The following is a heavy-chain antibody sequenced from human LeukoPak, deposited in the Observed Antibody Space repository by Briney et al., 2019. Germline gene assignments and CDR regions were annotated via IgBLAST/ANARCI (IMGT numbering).Heavy chain of an antibody. V-gene: IGHV3-23*01. CDR2: ISGSGGST. CDR1: GFTFSSYA. J-gene: IGHJ4*02. Sequence: GGSLRLSCAASGFTFSSYAMSWVRQAPGKGLEWVSAISGSGGSTYYADSVKGRFTISRDNSKNTLHLQMNSLRAEDTAVYYCAKPGDPGYSSGWSSFDYWGQGTLVTVSS. D-gene: IGHD6-19*01. CDR3: AKPGDPGYSSGWSSFDY.